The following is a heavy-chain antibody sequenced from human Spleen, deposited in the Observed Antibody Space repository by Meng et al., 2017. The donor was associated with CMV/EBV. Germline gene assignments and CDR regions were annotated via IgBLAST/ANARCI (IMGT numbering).Heavy chain of an antibody. V-gene: IGHV4-4*02. CDR3: ARFRVTSHRFDP. Sequence: TCAVSGGSISSPHWWSWVRQPPGKGLEWIGEVYHSGSTNYSPSLGSRVSISLDTSKNHFSLKLTSVTAADTAVYYCARFRVTSHRFDPWGQGALVTVSS. CDR2: VYHSGST. J-gene: IGHJ5*02. CDR1: GGSISSPHW. D-gene: IGHD3-3*01.